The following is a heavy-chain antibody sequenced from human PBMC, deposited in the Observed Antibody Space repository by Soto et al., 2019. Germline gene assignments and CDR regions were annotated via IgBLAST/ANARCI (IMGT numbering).Heavy chain of an antibody. Sequence: VQLQESGPGLVKPSQTLSLTCTVSSGSISSADYYWSWIRQPPGKGLEWIVYIYYTGSAYYNPSLKSRVTMSVDTSTTQFSLKVTSVTAADTAVYYCASGGSANWFDPWGQGTLVTVSS. D-gene: IGHD1-26*01. J-gene: IGHJ5*02. CDR3: ASGGSANWFDP. CDR1: SGSISSADYY. V-gene: IGHV4-30-4*01. CDR2: IYYTGSA.